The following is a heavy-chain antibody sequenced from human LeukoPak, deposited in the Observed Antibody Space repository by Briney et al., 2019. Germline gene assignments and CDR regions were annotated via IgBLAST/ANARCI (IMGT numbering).Heavy chain of an antibody. CDR3: TRGGGFWSGYSFDY. J-gene: IGHJ4*02. CDR2: IRSKVYGETT. Sequence: WIRQPPGKGLEWVGFIRSKVYGETTEYAASVKGKFTISRDDSKTIAYLQMNSLKTEDTAVYYCTRGGGFWSGYSFDYWGQGTLVTVSS. V-gene: IGHV3-49*02. D-gene: IGHD3-3*01.